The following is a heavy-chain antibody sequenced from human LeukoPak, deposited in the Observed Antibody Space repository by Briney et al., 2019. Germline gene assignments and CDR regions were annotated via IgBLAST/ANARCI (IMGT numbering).Heavy chain of an antibody. CDR1: GGTFSIYA. J-gene: IGHJ4*02. D-gene: IGHD4-17*01. V-gene: IGHV1-69*05. CDR2: IIPIFGTA. CDR3: ARESTVTIGFDY. Sequence: SVKVSCKASGGTFSIYAISWVRQAPGQGLEWMGGIIPIFGTANYAQKFQGRVTITTDESTSTAYMELSSLRSEDTAVYYCARESTVTIGFDYWGQGTLVTVSS.